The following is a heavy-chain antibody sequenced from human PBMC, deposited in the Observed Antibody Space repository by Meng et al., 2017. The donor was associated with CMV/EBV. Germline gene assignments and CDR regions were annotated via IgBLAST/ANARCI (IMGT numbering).Heavy chain of an antibody. CDR1: GFTVSSNY. Sequence: EVTLVESGGGLVPPGGSLRLSCAASGFTVSSNYMSWVRQAPGKGLEWVSVIYSGGSTYYADSVKGRFTISRDNSKNTLYLQMNSLRAEDTAVYYCAREGDGYDKAPYWGQGTLVTVSS. CDR3: AREGDGYDKAPY. CDR2: IYSGGST. D-gene: IGHD5-24*01. V-gene: IGHV3-66*01. J-gene: IGHJ4*02.